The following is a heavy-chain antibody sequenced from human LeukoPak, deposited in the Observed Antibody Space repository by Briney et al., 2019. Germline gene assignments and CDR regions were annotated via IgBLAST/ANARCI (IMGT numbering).Heavy chain of an antibody. V-gene: IGHV3-23*01. J-gene: IGHJ6*02. Sequence: GGSLRLSCAASEFTFSSYSMNWVRQAPGKGLEWVSAISGSGGSTYYADSVKGRFTISRDNSKNSLYLQMNSLRAEDTAVYYCARDLDLMDHIAAAGGFIAYYGMDVWGQGTTVTVSS. CDR2: ISGSGGST. D-gene: IGHD6-13*01. CDR1: EFTFSSYS. CDR3: ARDLDLMDHIAAAGGFIAYYGMDV.